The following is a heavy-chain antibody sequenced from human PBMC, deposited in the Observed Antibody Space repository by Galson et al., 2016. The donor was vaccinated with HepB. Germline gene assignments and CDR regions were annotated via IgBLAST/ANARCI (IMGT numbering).Heavy chain of an antibody. CDR3: ARDPGSRNGVNV. CDR2: SYGDGST. J-gene: IGHJ6*02. Sequence: SLRLSCAASGFIVSNDYMNWVRQAPGKGLEWLSVSYGDGSTYYAESVRGRFTISRDNSKNSVFLQMNNLRAEDTAVYYCARDPGSRNGVNVWGQGTTVTVSS. CDR1: GFIVSNDY. V-gene: IGHV3-53*01. D-gene: IGHD3-10*01.